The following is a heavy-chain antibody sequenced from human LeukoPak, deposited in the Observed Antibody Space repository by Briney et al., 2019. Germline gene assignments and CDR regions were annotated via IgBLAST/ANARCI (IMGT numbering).Heavy chain of an antibody. CDR1: GYSFTTYW. Sequence: NLGESLKISCKGSGYSFTTYWIGWVRQMPGKGLEWMGIIYPGDSDTRYSPSFQGQVTISADKSISTAYLQWSSLKASDTAMYYCARSNAASLGGFNYWGQGTLATVSS. CDR3: ARSNAASLGGFNY. D-gene: IGHD3-10*01. J-gene: IGHJ4*02. V-gene: IGHV5-51*01. CDR2: IYPGDSDT.